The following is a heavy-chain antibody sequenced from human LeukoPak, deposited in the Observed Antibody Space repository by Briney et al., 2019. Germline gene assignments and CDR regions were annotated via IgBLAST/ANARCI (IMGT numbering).Heavy chain of an antibody. Sequence: ASVKVSCKASGGTFSSYAISWVRQAPGQGLEWMGWINPNSGGTNYAQKFQGWVTMTRDTSISTAYMELSRLRSDDTAVYYCARAPEYSSSPFDYWGQGTLVTVSS. D-gene: IGHD6-6*01. V-gene: IGHV1-2*04. CDR2: INPNSGGT. J-gene: IGHJ4*02. CDR3: ARAPEYSSSPFDY. CDR1: GGTFSSYA.